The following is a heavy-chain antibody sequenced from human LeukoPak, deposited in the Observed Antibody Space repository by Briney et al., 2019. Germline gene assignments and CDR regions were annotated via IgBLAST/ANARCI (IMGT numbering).Heavy chain of an antibody. CDR2: ISSSTNNI. CDR3: ASSGRDYYGSGSYDVFDI. Sequence: PGGSLRLSCTASGFTFSTYSMNWVRQAPGRGLEWVSYISSSTNNIYYLDSVKGRFTISRDNAHNSLYLQMNSLRDEDTAIYYCASSGRDYYGSGSYDVFDIWGQGTMVTVSS. V-gene: IGHV3-48*02. J-gene: IGHJ3*02. CDR1: GFTFSTYS. D-gene: IGHD3-10*01.